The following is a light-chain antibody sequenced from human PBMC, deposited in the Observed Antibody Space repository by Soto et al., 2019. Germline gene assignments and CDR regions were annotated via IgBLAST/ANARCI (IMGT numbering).Light chain of an antibody. CDR3: LQHNSYPLT. CDR2: GAS. CDR1: QGISNY. J-gene: IGKJ4*01. V-gene: IGKV1-17*03. Sequence: DIQMTQSPSAMSASVGDRVTITCRASQGISNYLAWFQQKPGKVPKRLIYGASSLQSGVPSRFSGSGSGTQFTLTITSLQPEDSATYYCLQHNSYPLTFGGGTKLEIK.